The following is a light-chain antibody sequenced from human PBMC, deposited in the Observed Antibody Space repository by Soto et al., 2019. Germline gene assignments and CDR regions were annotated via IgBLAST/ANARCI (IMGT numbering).Light chain of an antibody. J-gene: IGLJ1*01. CDR2: DVS. V-gene: IGLV2-11*01. CDR1: RSDVGGYNF. Sequence: QSALTQPRSVSGSPGQSVTISCTGTRSDVGGYNFVSWYQQYPGKAPKLMIYDVSKRPSGVPDRFSGSKSGNTASLTISGLQAEDEADYYCCSYAGTYAYVFGSGTKVTVL. CDR3: CSYAGTYAYV.